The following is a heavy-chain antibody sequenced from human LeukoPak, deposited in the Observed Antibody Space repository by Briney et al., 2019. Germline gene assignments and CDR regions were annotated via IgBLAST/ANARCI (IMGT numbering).Heavy chain of an antibody. CDR3: ARVAYYYDSSGSYFDY. J-gene: IGHJ4*02. D-gene: IGHD3-22*01. CDR1: RFTFSTYW. Sequence: GGSLRLSCAASRFTFSTYWMSWVRQAPGKGLEWVANIRQDGSEKYYMDSVKGRFTISRDNAKNSLYLQMNSLRAEDTAVYYCARVAYYYDSSGSYFDYWGQGTLVTVSS. CDR2: IRQDGSEK. V-gene: IGHV3-7*03.